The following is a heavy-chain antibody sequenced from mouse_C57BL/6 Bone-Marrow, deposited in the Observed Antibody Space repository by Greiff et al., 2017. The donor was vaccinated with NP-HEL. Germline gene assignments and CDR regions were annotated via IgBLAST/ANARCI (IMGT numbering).Heavy chain of an antibody. CDR1: GFTFTDYY. Sequence: EVKLMESGGGLVQPGGSLSLSCAASGFTFTDYYMSWVRQPPGKALEWLGFIRNKANGYTTEYSASVKGRFTISRDNSQSILYLQMNALRAEDSATYYCARSSEYFDYWGQGTTLTVSS. V-gene: IGHV7-3*01. D-gene: IGHD6-1*01. CDR2: IRNKANGYTT. CDR3: ARSSEYFDY. J-gene: IGHJ2*01.